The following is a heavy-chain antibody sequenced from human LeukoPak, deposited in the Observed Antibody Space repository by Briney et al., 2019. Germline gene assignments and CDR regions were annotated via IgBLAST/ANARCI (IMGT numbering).Heavy chain of an antibody. J-gene: IGHJ5*02. CDR3: ARRVAYYDSSGYQFDP. V-gene: IGHV4-34*01. CDR1: GGFFSGYY. CDR2: INHSGST. Sequence: SETLSLTCAVYGGFFSGYYWSWIRQPPGKGLEWIGEINHSGSTNYNPSLKSRVTISVDTSKNQFSLKLSSVTAADTAVYYCARRVAYYDSSGYQFDPWGQGTLVTVSS. D-gene: IGHD3-22*01.